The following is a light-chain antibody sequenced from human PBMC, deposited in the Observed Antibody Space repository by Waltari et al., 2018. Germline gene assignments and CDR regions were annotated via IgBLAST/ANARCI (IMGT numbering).Light chain of an antibody. J-gene: IGKJ1*01. CDR2: NVF. CDR3: QQSYNIVRT. V-gene: IGKV1-39*01. CDR1: QVISTY. Sequence: DIQMTQSPSSLSASLGDRVTITCRASQVISTYLNWYQHKPGKAPKLLISNVFTLQSGVPSRFSGSGSGTNFTLTISSLQSEDFAIYYCQQSYNIVRTFGQGTKVEVK.